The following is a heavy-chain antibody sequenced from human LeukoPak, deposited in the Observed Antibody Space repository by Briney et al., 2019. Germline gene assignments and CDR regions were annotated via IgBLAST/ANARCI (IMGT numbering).Heavy chain of an antibody. CDR2: ISYDGSNK. J-gene: IGHJ5*02. Sequence: GRSLRLSCAASGFTFSSYGMHWVRQAPGKGLEWVAVISYDGSNKYYADSVKGRFTISRDNSKNTLYLQMNSLRAEDTAVYYCARDRWVEFSSSWYGGFDPWGQGTLVTVSS. D-gene: IGHD6-13*01. CDR1: GFTFSSYG. CDR3: ARDRWVEFSSSWYGGFDP. V-gene: IGHV3-30*03.